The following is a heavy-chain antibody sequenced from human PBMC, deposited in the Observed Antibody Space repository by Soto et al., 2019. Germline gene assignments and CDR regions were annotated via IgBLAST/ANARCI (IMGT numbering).Heavy chain of an antibody. D-gene: IGHD1-26*01. CDR3: ARGQSGDKVDY. V-gene: IGHV4-30-4*01. Sequence: QVQLQEPGPRLVEPSHTLSLTCTVSGASISNGYYSWSWIRQSPGTGLEWIGHIHSGGTTYSNPSLKSRLTISVDMSKNQFSLKLSSLTAADTAVYYCARGQSGDKVDYWGQGTLVTVSS. CDR1: GASISNGYYS. CDR2: IHSGGTT. J-gene: IGHJ4*02.